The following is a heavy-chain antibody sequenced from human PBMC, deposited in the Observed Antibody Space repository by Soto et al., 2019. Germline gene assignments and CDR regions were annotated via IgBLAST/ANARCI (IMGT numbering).Heavy chain of an antibody. V-gene: IGHV3-11*01. J-gene: IGHJ3*02. D-gene: IGHD3-22*01. CDR3: AKDRWVTMIVVVKDAFDI. CDR2: ISSSGSTI. Sequence: GGSLRLSCAASGFTFSDYYMSWIRQAPGKGLEWVSYISSSGSTIYYADSVKGRFTISRDNAKNSLYLQMSSLRAEDTAVYYCAKDRWVTMIVVVKDAFDIWGQGTMVTVSS. CDR1: GFTFSDYY.